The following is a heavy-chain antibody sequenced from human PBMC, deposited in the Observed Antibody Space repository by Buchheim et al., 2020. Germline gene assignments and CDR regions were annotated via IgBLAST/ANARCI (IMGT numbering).Heavy chain of an antibody. CDR2: IYSGGST. J-gene: IGHJ4*02. CDR3: ARSPPRTIFGVVIYYFDY. V-gene: IGHV3-66*01. Sequence: EVQLVESGGGLVQPGGSLRLSCAASGFTVSSNYMSWVRQAPGKGLEWVSVIYSGGSTYYADPLKGRFTISRDNSKNTLYLQMNSLRAEDTAVYYCARSPPRTIFGVVIYYFDYWGQETL. D-gene: IGHD3-3*01. CDR1: GFTVSSNY.